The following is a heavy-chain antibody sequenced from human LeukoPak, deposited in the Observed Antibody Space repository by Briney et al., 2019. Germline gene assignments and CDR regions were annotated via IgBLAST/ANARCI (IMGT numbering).Heavy chain of an antibody. V-gene: IGHV4-59*12. CDR2: IYYSGST. J-gene: IGHJ5*02. D-gene: IGHD3-10*01. Sequence: PSETLSLTCTVPGGSISSYYWSWIRQPPRKGLEWIGYIYYSGSTNYNPSLKSRVTISVDTSKNQLSLKLSSVTAADTAVYYCARRPRYYGSGRLGWFDPWGQGTLVTVSS. CDR1: GGSISSYY. CDR3: ARRPRYYGSGRLGWFDP.